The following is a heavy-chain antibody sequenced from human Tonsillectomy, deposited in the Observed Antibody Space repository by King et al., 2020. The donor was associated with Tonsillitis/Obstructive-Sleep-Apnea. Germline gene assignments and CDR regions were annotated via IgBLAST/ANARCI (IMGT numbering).Heavy chain of an antibody. J-gene: IGHJ6*03. CDR2: IFSNDEE. CDR3: ARTSEGYDFWSGYPRDYYYMDV. V-gene: IGHV2-26*01. CDR1: GFSLSNARMG. D-gene: IGHD3-3*01. Sequence: VTLKESGPVLVKPTETLTLTCTVSGFSLSNARMGVSWIRQPPGKALEWLAHIFSNDEESYITTLKSRLTIPKDTSQSQVFLPMTNMDPVDTATYYCARTSEGYDFWSGYPRDYYYMDVWGKGTTVTVSS.